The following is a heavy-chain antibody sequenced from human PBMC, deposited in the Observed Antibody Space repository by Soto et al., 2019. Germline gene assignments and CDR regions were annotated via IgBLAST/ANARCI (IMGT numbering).Heavy chain of an antibody. V-gene: IGHV3-74*01. CDR2: INRDGSST. D-gene: IGHD6-13*01. Sequence: GGSLRLSCAASGFTFSSYWMHWVRQAPGKGLVWVSRINRDGSSTNYADSARGRVTISRDNAKNTLYLQVNGLRAEDTAVYYCAREIATTGEYYFDYWGQGILVTVSS. CDR1: GFTFSSYW. CDR3: AREIATTGEYYFDY. J-gene: IGHJ4*02.